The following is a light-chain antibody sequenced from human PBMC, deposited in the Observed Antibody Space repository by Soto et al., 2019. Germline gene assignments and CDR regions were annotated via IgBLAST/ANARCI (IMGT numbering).Light chain of an antibody. V-gene: IGLV2-11*01. Sequence: QSVLTQPRSVSGSPGQSVTISCTGTSNDVGRFDYVSWYQQHPGKAPKVIIYDVNERPSGVPNRCSGSKSGNTASLTISGLQADDEADYYCCSYAGSSTPYVFGTGTKVTVL. CDR3: CSYAGSSTPYV. CDR1: SNDVGRFDY. J-gene: IGLJ1*01. CDR2: DVN.